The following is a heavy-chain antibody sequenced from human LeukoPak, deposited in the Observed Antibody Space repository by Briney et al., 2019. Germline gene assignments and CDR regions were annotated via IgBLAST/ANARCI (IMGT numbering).Heavy chain of an antibody. V-gene: IGHV3-23*01. CDR1: GFTLSTYA. CDR2: ISGSGGGT. Sequence: GGSLRLSCAASGFTLSTYAMTWVRQAPGKGLEWVSTISGSGGGTYYADSVKGRFTISRDDSKNTLYLQMNSLRAEDTAVYYCAKDRDSRGRPNWFDPWGQGTLVTVSS. D-gene: IGHD3-22*01. CDR3: AKDRDSRGRPNWFDP. J-gene: IGHJ5*02.